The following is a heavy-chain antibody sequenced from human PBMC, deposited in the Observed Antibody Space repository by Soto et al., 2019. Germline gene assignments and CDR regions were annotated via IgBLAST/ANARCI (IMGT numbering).Heavy chain of an antibody. CDR2: FIPILDMA. V-gene: IGHV1-69*02. J-gene: IGHJ4*02. CDR3: AITYCRDNSCPRDFDF. D-gene: IGHD2-21*01. CDR1: GGTFNTYT. Sequence: QVQVVQSGAEVKKPESSVKVSCKPSGGTFNTYTVNWVRLAPGHGLEWMGRFIPILDMANYAQKFQDRVTITADRPTFTAYRELNSLTSDDTAVYYCAITYCRDNSCPRDFDFWGPGTRVTVSS.